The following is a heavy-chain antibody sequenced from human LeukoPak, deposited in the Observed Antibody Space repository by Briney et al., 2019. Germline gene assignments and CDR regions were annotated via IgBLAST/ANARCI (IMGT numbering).Heavy chain of an antibody. D-gene: IGHD3-10*01. CDR2: FKNKTVGGTR. Sequence: KAGGSLRLPCAAPGFTFINAWWSWVRQAPGKGRGWGGRFKNKTVGGTRDYTAPVKGRFTISRGDSKNTLYLQMNSLKTEDTAVYYCTTGPFDYYGSASYLANGMDVWGQGTTVTVSS. V-gene: IGHV3-15*01. J-gene: IGHJ6*02. CDR1: GFTFINAW. CDR3: TTGPFDYYGSASYLANGMDV.